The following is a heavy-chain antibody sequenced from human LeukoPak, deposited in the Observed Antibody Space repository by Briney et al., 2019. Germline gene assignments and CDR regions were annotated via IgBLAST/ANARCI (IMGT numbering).Heavy chain of an antibody. CDR3: AELGITMIGGV. Sequence: GGSLRLSCAASGFTFSDYYMTLIRQAPGKGLEWISYISGSGSITYYADSVKGRFTISRDNAKNSLYLQMNSLRAEDTAVYYCAELGITMIGGVWGKGTTVTISS. J-gene: IGHJ6*04. CDR1: GFTFSDYY. V-gene: IGHV3-11*04. D-gene: IGHD3-10*02. CDR2: ISGSGSIT.